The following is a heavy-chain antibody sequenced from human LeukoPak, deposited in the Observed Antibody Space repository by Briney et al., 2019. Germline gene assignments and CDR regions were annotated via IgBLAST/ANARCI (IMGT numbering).Heavy chain of an antibody. CDR1: GGSISSSSYY. CDR3: ARHSPFDYDSSDYYGGP. D-gene: IGHD3-22*01. Sequence: SETLSLTCTVSGGSISSSSYYWGWIRQPPGKGLEWIGTIYYSGDTYYNPSLKGRVTISVDTSKNQFSLKLSSVTAADTAVYYCARHSPFDYDSSDYYGGPWGQGTLVTVSS. J-gene: IGHJ5*02. V-gene: IGHV4-39*01. CDR2: IYYSGDT.